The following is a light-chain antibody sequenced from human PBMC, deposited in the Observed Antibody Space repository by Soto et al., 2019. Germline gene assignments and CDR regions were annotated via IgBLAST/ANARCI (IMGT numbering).Light chain of an antibody. Sequence: QSVLTQPASVSGSPGHSITISCTGTSSTVGSYNLVSWYQQHPGKAPKLMIYEGIKRPSGVSNRFSGSKSGNTASLTISGFQAEDEAAYYCCTYVGSSTCVFGTGTKVPVL. CDR1: SSTVGSYNL. CDR2: EGI. V-gene: IGLV2-23*01. J-gene: IGLJ1*01. CDR3: CTYVGSSTCV.